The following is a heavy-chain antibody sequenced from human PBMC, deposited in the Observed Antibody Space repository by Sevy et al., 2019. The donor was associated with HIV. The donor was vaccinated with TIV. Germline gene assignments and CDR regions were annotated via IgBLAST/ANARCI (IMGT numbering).Heavy chain of an antibody. Sequence: GGSLRLSCAASGFSFSTYAMTWVRQAPGKGLEWVSGISGSGTRTYYTDSVKGRFTISRDNSKNTVYLQMNSLRAEDTAGYYCGKVSIFGVGGFYDYWGKETLVTVSS. V-gene: IGHV3-23*01. D-gene: IGHD3-3*01. CDR2: ISGSGTRT. J-gene: IGHJ4*02. CDR1: GFSFSTYA. CDR3: GKVSIFGVGGFYDY.